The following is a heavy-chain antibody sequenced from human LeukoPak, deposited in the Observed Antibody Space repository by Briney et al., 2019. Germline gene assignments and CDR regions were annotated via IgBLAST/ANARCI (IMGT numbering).Heavy chain of an antibody. D-gene: IGHD3-10*01. CDR3: ARKLWFGEFPTGY. V-gene: IGHV3-11*04. CDR1: GFTFRDYY. J-gene: IGHJ4*02. Sequence: GGSLRLSCTASGFTFRDYYVTWIRQAPGKGLEWVSYIRSTGSSTAYADSVKGRFTISRDNAKNSLYLQMNSLRAEDTAVYYCARKLWFGEFPTGYWGQGTLVTVSS. CDR2: IRSTGSST.